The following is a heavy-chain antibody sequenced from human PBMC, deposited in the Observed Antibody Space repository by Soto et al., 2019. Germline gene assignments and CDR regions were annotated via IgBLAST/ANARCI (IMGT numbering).Heavy chain of an antibody. V-gene: IGHV3-23*01. Sequence: GGSLRLSCAASGFTFSSYAMSWVRQAPGKGLEWVSAISGSGGSTYYADSVKGRFTISRDNSKNTLYLQMNSLRAEDTAVYYCAKAEGSWAPVYYYYYYMDVWGKGTTVTVSS. CDR2: ISGSGGST. D-gene: IGHD6-13*01. J-gene: IGHJ6*03. CDR3: AKAEGSWAPVYYYYYYMDV. CDR1: GFTFSSYA.